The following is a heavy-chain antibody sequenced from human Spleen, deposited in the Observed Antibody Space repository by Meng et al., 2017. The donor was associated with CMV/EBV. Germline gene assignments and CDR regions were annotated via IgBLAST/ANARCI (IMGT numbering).Heavy chain of an antibody. CDR3: ASGLRVTIFGVVNDAFDI. J-gene: IGHJ3*02. D-gene: IGHD3-3*01. V-gene: IGHV3-21*01. Sequence: GESLKISCAASGFTFSSYSMNWVRQAPGKGLEWVSSISSSSSYIYYADSVKGRFTISRDNAKNSLYLQMNSLRAEDTAVYYCASGLRVTIFGVVNDAFDIWGQGTMVTVSS. CDR2: ISSSSSYI. CDR1: GFTFSSYS.